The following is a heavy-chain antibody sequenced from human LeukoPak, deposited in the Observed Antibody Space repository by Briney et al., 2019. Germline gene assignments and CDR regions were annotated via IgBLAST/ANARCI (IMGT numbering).Heavy chain of an antibody. CDR1: GFTFSSYW. CDR2: INSDGSST. J-gene: IGHJ4*02. D-gene: IGHD6-13*01. CDR3: ARISSWYEAIFDH. V-gene: IGHV3-74*01. Sequence: GGSLRLSCAASGFTFSSYWMHWVRQAPGKGLVWVSRINSDGSSTSYADSVKGRFTISRDNSKNTLYLQMNSLRAEDTAVYYCARISSWYEAIFDHWGQGTLVTVSS.